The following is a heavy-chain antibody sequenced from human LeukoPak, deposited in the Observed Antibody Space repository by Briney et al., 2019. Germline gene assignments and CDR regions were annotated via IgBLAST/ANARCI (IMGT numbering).Heavy chain of an antibody. Sequence: SETLSLTCTVSGGSISSSSYYWGWIRQPAGRGLEWIGRIYTSGSTNYNPSLKSRVTMSVDTSKNQFSLKLSSVTAADTAVYYCARVIAAAEDDAFDIWGQGTMVTVSS. CDR1: GGSISSSSYY. CDR3: ARVIAAAEDDAFDI. V-gene: IGHV4-61*02. J-gene: IGHJ3*02. D-gene: IGHD6-13*01. CDR2: IYTSGST.